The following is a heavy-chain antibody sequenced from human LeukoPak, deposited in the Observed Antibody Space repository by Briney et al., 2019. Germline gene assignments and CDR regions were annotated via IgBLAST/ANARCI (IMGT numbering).Heavy chain of an antibody. D-gene: IGHD3-10*01. J-gene: IGHJ4*02. CDR2: IIPIFGTA. V-gene: IGHV1-69*13. CDR3: AQEGGSGSFKLDY. Sequence: SVKVSCKASGGTFSSYAISWVRQGPGQGLEWMGGIIPIFGTANYAQKFQGRVTITADESTSTAYLALSSLRSEDTAVYYCAQEGGSGSFKLDYWGQGTLVTVSS. CDR1: GGTFSSYA.